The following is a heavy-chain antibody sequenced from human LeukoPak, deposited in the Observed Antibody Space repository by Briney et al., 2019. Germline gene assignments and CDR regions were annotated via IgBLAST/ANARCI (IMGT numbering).Heavy chain of an antibody. CDR2: INPKNGGT. V-gene: IGHV1-2*02. D-gene: IGHD2-21*01. J-gene: IGHJ3*02. CDR1: GYTFTDFY. CDR3: AREAGDNAYDI. Sequence: GASVKVSCKASGYTFTDFYMHWVRQAPGQGLEWMGWINPKNGGTRYVQKFQGRVTMTRDTSISTSYMEVSRLTSDDTAVYYCAREAGDNAYDIWGQGTVVTVSS.